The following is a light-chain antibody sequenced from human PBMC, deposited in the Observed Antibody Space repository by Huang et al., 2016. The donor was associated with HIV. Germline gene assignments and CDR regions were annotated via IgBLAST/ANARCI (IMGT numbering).Light chain of an antibody. V-gene: IGKV1-9*01. CDR1: QGISSY. Sequence: IQLTQSPSSLSASVGDRVTITCRASQGISSYLAWYQQKPGKAPKLLIYGASTWQSGVPSRFSGSGSGTDFTLTISSLQPEDFAIYYCQQVNSYPRTFGQGTKVEIK. J-gene: IGKJ1*01. CDR2: GAS. CDR3: QQVNSYPRT.